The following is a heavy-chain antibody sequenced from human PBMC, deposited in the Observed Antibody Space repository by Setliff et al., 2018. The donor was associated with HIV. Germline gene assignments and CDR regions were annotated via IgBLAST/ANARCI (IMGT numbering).Heavy chain of an antibody. J-gene: IGHJ2*01. CDR2: INHSGTT. D-gene: IGHD3-10*01. CDR3: ARYGPDTYQPLWSFGV. Sequence: KTSETLSLTCAVYGGSFSGYYWSWIRQPPGKGLEWIGEINHSGTTNYNPSLKSRVTISMNTSKNQFSLKLTSVTAADTSVYYCARYGPDTYQPLWSFGVWGRGTMVTVSS. V-gene: IGHV4-34*01. CDR1: GGSFSGYY.